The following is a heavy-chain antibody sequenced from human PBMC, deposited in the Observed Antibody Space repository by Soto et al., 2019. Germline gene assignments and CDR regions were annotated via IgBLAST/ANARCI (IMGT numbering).Heavy chain of an antibody. CDR3: ARGGRTTGYYFDS. J-gene: IGHJ4*02. CDR1: GGSFSDYY. Sequence: QVQLQQWGAGLLKPSETLSLTCAVYGGSFSDYYWSWIRQPPGKGLEWVGEINHSGSTNYNPSLKSRVTIAVDTSKNQFSLNLSSVTAADPALYYCARGGRTTGYYFDSWGQGTLVTVSS. D-gene: IGHD2-15*01. V-gene: IGHV4-34*02. CDR2: INHSGST.